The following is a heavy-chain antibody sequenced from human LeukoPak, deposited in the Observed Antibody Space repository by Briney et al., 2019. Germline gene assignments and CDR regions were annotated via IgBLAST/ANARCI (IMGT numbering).Heavy chain of an antibody. D-gene: IGHD5-18*01. CDR3: ARDRYSYGSWFDP. CDR2: INPNSGGT. V-gene: IGHV1-2*04. Sequence: ASVKVSCKASGYTFSGYYMHWVRQAPGQGLEWMGWINPNSGGTNYAQKFQGWVTMTRDTSISTAYMELSRLRSDDTAVYYCARDRYSYGSWFDPWGQGTLVTVSS. J-gene: IGHJ5*02. CDR1: GYTFSGYY.